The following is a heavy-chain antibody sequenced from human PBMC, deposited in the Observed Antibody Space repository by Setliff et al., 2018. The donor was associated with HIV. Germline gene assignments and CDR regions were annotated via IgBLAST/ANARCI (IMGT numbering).Heavy chain of an antibody. V-gene: IGHV3-48*01. CDR1: GFTFSDYN. CDR2: INYASGTI. J-gene: IGHJ4*02. CDR3: ATQGIAAASLLGYFNY. Sequence: LRLSCAASGFTFSDYNMNWVRQAPGKGLEWVSYINYASGTIYYADSVKGRFTVSRDNAKNSLYLQMNSLSADDTAVYYCATQGIAAASLLGYFNYWGQGTLVTVSS. D-gene: IGHD6-13*01.